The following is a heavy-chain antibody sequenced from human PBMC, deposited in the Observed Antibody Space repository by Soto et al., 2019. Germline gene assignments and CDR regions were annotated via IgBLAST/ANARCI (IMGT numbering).Heavy chain of an antibody. D-gene: IGHD3-10*01. CDR3: ARSSGGSGKLWNYYGMDV. V-gene: IGHV3-21*06. CDR2: ISSGSSYI. Sequence: ESGGGLVTPGGSLRLSCAASGFTFSSYSMNWVRQAPGKGLEWVSSISSGSSYIYYADSVKGRFTISRDNAKNSLYLQMNSLSAEDTAVYYCARSSGGSGKLWNYYGMDVWGQGTTVTVSS. CDR1: GFTFSSYS. J-gene: IGHJ6*02.